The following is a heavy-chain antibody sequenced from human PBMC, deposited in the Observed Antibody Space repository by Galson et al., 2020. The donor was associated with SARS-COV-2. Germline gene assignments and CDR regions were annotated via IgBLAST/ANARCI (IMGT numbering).Heavy chain of an antibody. J-gene: IGHJ4*02. V-gene: IGHV3-30*04. CDR2: ISYDGSNK. CDR1: GFTFSSYA. CDR3: ARGRPRSSWT. Sequence: GGSLRLSCAASGFTFSSYAMPWVRQAPGKGLEWVAVISYDGSNKYYADSVKGRFTISRDNSKNTLYLQMNSLRAEDTAVYYCARGRPRSSWTWGQGTLVTVSS. D-gene: IGHD6-13*01.